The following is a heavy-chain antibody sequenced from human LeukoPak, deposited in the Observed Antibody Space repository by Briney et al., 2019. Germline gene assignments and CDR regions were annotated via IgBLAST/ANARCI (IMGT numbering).Heavy chain of an antibody. D-gene: IGHD3-22*01. Sequence: SETLSLTCTVSGGSISSSSYYWGWIRQPPGKGLEWIGNIYYSGCPYYSPSLKSQVTISVDTAKNQFSLKLSSVTAADTAVYYCARANYDSSGYYFDYWGQGTLVTVSS. CDR1: GGSISSSSYY. V-gene: IGHV4-39*01. CDR2: IYYSGCP. J-gene: IGHJ4*02. CDR3: ARANYDSSGYYFDY.